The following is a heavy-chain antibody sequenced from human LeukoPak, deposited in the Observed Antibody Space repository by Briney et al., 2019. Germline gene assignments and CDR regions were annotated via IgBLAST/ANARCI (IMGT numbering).Heavy chain of an antibody. D-gene: IGHD3-3*01. CDR2: IKQDGSEK. Sequence: PGGSLRLSCAASGFTLSSYWMSWVRQAPGKGLEWVANIKQDGSEKYYVDSVKGRFTISRDNAKNSLYLQMNSLRAEDTAVYYCARDLGGYWGQGTLVTVSS. CDR1: GFTLSSYW. V-gene: IGHV3-7*01. CDR3: ARDLGGY. J-gene: IGHJ4*02.